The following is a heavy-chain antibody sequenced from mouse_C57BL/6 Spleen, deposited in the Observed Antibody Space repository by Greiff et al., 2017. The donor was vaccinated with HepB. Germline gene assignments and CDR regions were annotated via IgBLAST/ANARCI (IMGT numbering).Heavy chain of an antibody. CDR1: GYTFTTYP. Sequence: QVQLQQSGAELVKPGASVKMSCKASGYTFTTYPIEWMKQNHGKSLEWIGNFHPYNDDTKYNEKFKGKATLTVEKSSSTVYLELSRLTSNDSAVYYSALSTMITRGYYFDYWGQGTTLTVSS. D-gene: IGHD2-4*01. CDR3: ALSTMITRGYYFDY. V-gene: IGHV1-47*01. J-gene: IGHJ2*01. CDR2: FHPYNDDT.